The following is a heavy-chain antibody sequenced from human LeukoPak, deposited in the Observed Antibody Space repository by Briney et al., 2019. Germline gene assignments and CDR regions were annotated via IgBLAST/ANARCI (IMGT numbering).Heavy chain of an antibody. CDR1: GGSISSSNW. V-gene: IGHV4-4*02. J-gene: IGHJ4*02. D-gene: IGHD6-19*01. Sequence: SGTLSLTCAVSGGSISSSNWWSWVRQPPGKGLEWVGEIYHSGSTNYKPSLKSRVTISVDKPKNQFSLKLSSVTAADTAVYYCARFPQAGPPPYFDYWGQGTLVTVSS. CDR3: ARFPQAGPPPYFDY. CDR2: IYHSGST.